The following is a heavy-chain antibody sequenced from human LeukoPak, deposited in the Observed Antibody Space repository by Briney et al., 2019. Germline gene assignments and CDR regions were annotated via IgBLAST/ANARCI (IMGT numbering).Heavy chain of an antibody. J-gene: IGHJ4*02. D-gene: IGHD5-12*01. Sequence: SETLSPTCTVSGGSIRSYYWSWIRQPPGKGLEWIGYIYYSGNTDSNPSLKSRVTISVDTSKNQFSLNLRSVTAADTAVYYCARAGSGYYVLDHWGQGTLVTVSS. CDR1: GGSIRSYY. V-gene: IGHV4-59*01. CDR3: ARAGSGYYVLDH. CDR2: IYYSGNT.